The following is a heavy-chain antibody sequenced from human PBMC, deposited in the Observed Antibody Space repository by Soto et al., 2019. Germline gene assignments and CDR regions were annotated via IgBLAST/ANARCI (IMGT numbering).Heavy chain of an antibody. CDR1: GGTFSSYA. CDR3: ARGGRRDGDYIVD. Sequence: QVQLVQSGAEVKKPGSSVKVSCKASGGTFSSYAISWVRQAPGQGLESMGGIIPIFGTTNYAPNFQGRVTITAAESASAAYMGLRSLRSEDTAVYYCARGGRRDGDYIVDWGQGTLVTVSS. J-gene: IGHJ1*01. D-gene: IGHD4-17*01. CDR2: IIPIFGTT. V-gene: IGHV1-69*01.